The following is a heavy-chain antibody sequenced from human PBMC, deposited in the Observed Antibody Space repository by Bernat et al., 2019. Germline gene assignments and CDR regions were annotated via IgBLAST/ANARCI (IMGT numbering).Heavy chain of an antibody. Sequence: QVQLVQSGAEVKKPGASVKVSCKVSGYTLTELSMHWVRQAPGKGLEWMGGFDPEDGETIYAQKFQGRVTMTEDTSTDTAYMELSSLRSEDTAVYYCATDSPRSNCSSTSCQGNYYYYMDVWGKGTTVTVSS. CDR1: GYTLTELS. CDR3: ATDSPRSNCSSTSCQGNYYYYMDV. CDR2: FDPEDGET. D-gene: IGHD2-2*01. V-gene: IGHV1-24*01. J-gene: IGHJ6*03.